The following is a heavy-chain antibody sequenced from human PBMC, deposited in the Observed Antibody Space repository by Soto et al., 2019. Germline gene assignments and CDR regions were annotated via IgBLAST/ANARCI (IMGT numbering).Heavy chain of an antibody. CDR2: IGSSSTI. D-gene: IGHD2-15*01. CDR1: GFTFSSYS. CDR3: ARDGCSGGSCYWDY. J-gene: IGHJ4*02. Sequence: EVQLVESGGGLVQPGGSLRLSCAASGFTFSSYSMNWVRQAPGKGLEWVSYIGSSSTIYFADSVKGRFTISRDNAKNSLYLQMNSLRDEDTAVYYCARDGCSGGSCYWDYWGQGTLVTVSS. V-gene: IGHV3-48*02.